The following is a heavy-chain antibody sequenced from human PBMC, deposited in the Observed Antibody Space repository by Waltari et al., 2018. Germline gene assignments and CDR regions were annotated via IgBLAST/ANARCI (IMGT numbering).Heavy chain of an antibody. D-gene: IGHD3-16*01. CDR2: LYFIGNT. CDR3: ARVWGLLPGLSWFDP. Sequence: QLQLQESGPGLVKPSETLSLTCTVSGGSVSSNRNFWGGIRQTPGKGLEWIGSLYFIGNTYYNPSLKSRVTISVDTSKNQFSLKLTSVTAADTAVYHCARVWGLLPGLSWFDPWGQGTLVTVSS. J-gene: IGHJ5*02. V-gene: IGHV4-39*01. CDR1: GGSVSSNRNF.